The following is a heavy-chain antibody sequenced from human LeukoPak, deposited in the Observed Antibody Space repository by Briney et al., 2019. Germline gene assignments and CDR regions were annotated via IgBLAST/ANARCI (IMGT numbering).Heavy chain of an antibody. CDR2: ISSSGSTI. Sequence: PGGSLRLSCAASGFTFSSYEMNWVRQAPGKGLEWVSYISSSGSTIYYADSVKGRFTISRDNAKNSLYLQMNSLRAEDTAVYYCARGTTTVVTPVYYYGMDVWGQGTTVTVSS. CDR1: GFTFSSYE. CDR3: ARGTTTVVTPVYYYGMDV. D-gene: IGHD4-23*01. V-gene: IGHV3-48*03. J-gene: IGHJ6*02.